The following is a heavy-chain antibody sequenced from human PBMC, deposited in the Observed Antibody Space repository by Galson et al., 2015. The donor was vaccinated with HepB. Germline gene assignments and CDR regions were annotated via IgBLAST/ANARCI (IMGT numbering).Heavy chain of an antibody. Sequence: SLRLSCAASGFTFNSYAISWVRLAPGKGLEWVSTISESGDNTYYADSVKGRFTISGDNSKNTLYLQMISLRAEDTAVYYCARNSSKFDHWGQGTLVTVSA. J-gene: IGHJ4*02. CDR2: ISESGDNT. CDR1: GFTFNSYA. V-gene: IGHV3-23*01. CDR3: ARNSSKFDH. D-gene: IGHD1-14*01.